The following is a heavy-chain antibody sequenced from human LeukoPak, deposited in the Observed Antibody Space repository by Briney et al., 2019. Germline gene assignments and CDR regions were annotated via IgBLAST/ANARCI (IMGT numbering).Heavy chain of an antibody. D-gene: IGHD2-8*01. V-gene: IGHV4-34*01. Sequence: SETLSLTCAVYDGSFSGYYWSWIRQPPGKGLEWIGEINHSGSTNYNPSLKSRVTMSVDTSKNQFSLKLSSVTAADTAVYYCARELGYCTNGVCYTGGYFDYWGQGTLVTVSS. CDR3: ARELGYCTNGVCYTGGYFDY. J-gene: IGHJ4*02. CDR1: DGSFSGYY. CDR2: INHSGST.